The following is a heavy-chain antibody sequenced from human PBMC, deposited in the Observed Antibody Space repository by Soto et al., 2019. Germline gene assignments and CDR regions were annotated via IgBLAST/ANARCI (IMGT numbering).Heavy chain of an antibody. CDR2: ISAYNGNT. Sequence: ASVKVSCKASGYTFTSYGISWVRQAPGQGLEWMGWISAYNGNTNYAQKLQGRVTMTTDTSTSTAYMELRSLRSDDTAVYYCARNAGVRYCSGRSCYYYGMDVWGQGTTVTVYS. D-gene: IGHD2-15*01. CDR3: ARNAGVRYCSGRSCYYYGMDV. J-gene: IGHJ6*02. CDR1: GYTFTSYG. V-gene: IGHV1-18*04.